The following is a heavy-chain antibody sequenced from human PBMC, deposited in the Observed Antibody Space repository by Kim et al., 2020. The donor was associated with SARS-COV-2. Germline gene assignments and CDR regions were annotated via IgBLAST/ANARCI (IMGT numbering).Heavy chain of an antibody. J-gene: IGHJ4*02. CDR3: TTTYYDILTGYPLDY. V-gene: IGHV3-15*01. D-gene: IGHD3-9*01. Sequence: APVKGRFTISRDDSKNTLYLQMNSLKTEDTAVYYCTTTYYDILTGYPLDYWGQGTLVTVSS.